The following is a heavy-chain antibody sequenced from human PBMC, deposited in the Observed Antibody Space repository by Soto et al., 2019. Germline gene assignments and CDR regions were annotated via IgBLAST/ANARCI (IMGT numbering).Heavy chain of an antibody. CDR2: INTDGSTT. CDR1: GFTLSTYW. CDR3: VRDQDTYGQALFNF. J-gene: IGHJ4*02. Sequence: EVQLVESGGGLVQPGGSLRLSCEASGFTLSTYWMHWVRQVPGKGLVWVSRINTDGSTTSYADSVNGRFSISRDNAKNMLYLKMNNLRVEDTAVYYCVRDQDTYGQALFNFWGQGTVVTVSS. V-gene: IGHV3-74*01. D-gene: IGHD5-18*01.